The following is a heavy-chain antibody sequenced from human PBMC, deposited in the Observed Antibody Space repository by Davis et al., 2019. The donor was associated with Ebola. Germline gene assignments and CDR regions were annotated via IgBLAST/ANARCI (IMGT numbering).Heavy chain of an antibody. J-gene: IGHJ6*02. CDR3: AKAHAHYDFWSGYPLGDGMDV. Sequence: PGGSLRLSCAASGFTFDDYAMHWVRQAPGKGLEWVSGISWNSGSIGYADSVKGRFTTSRDNAKNSLYLQMNSLRAEDTALYYCAKAHAHYDFWSGYPLGDGMDVWGQGTTVTVSS. CDR2: ISWNSGSI. D-gene: IGHD3-3*01. CDR1: GFTFDDYA. V-gene: IGHV3-9*01.